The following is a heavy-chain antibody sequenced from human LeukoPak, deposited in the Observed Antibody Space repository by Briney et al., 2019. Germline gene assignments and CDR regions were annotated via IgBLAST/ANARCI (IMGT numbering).Heavy chain of an antibody. CDR3: ATSDQGYSSGYYFAFDI. J-gene: IGHJ3*02. CDR1: GYTLTELS. D-gene: IGHD3-22*01. V-gene: IGHV1-24*01. Sequence: ASVKVSCKVSGYTLTELSMHWVRQAPGKGLEWMGGFDPEDGETIYAQKFQGRVTMTEDTSTDTAYMELSSLRSEDTAVYYCATSDQGYSSGYYFAFDIWGQGTMVTVSS. CDR2: FDPEDGET.